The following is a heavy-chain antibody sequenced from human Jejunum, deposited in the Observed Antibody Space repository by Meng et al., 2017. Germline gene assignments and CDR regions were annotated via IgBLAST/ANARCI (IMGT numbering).Heavy chain of an antibody. CDR2: ISAYSGNT. J-gene: IGHJ4*02. Sequence: QVQRVQSGAEVKKPWASVKVSCKASGYPFTTNGITWVRQAPGQGLEWMGWISAYSGNTNYAQKVQGRVTLTTDTSTTTAYMELRSLRSDDTAVYYCARSRDYAHDYWGQGTLVTVSS. D-gene: IGHD4-17*01. CDR1: GYPFTTNG. V-gene: IGHV1-18*01. CDR3: ARSRDYAHDY.